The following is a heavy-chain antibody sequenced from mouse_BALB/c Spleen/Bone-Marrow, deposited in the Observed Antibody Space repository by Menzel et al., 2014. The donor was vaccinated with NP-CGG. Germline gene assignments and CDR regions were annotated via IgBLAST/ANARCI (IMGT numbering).Heavy chain of an antibody. Sequence: VQLQQSRAELVKPGASVKLSCTASGFNIKDTYMHWVKQRPEQGLEWIGRIDPANVNTKYDPKFQGKATITADTSSNTAYLQLSSLTSEDTAVYYCASYVYGYHFDYWGQGTTLTVSS. V-gene: IGHV14-3*02. CDR2: IDPANVNT. D-gene: IGHD2-14*01. CDR1: GFNIKDTY. CDR3: ASYVYGYHFDY. J-gene: IGHJ2*01.